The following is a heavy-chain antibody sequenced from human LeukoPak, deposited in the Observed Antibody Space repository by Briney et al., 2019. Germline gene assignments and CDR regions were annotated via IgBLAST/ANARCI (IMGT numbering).Heavy chain of an antibody. Sequence: GRSLRLSCTASGFTFSSHVMHWVRQAPGKGLEWVTFTSYDGSNKDYADSVEGRFTISRDNAKNSLYLQMNSLRAEDTAVYYCARDCGGSCYALVTDAFDIWGQGTMVTVSS. CDR1: GFTFSSHV. J-gene: IGHJ3*02. D-gene: IGHD2-15*01. CDR2: TSYDGSNK. CDR3: ARDCGGSCYALVTDAFDI. V-gene: IGHV3-30-3*01.